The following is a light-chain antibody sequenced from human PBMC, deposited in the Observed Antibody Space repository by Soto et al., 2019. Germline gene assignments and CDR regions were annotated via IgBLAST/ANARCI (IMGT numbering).Light chain of an antibody. Sequence: QSVLTQPPSASGTPGQRVTISCSGSYSNIGTNTLNWYQQLPGTAPKLLIYRNDQRPSGVPDRFSGSKSGTSASLTICGPQSEDEADYYCAAWDDGLNGWVFGGGTKLTVL. V-gene: IGLV1-44*01. CDR2: RND. CDR1: YSNIGTNT. CDR3: AAWDDGLNGWV. J-gene: IGLJ3*02.